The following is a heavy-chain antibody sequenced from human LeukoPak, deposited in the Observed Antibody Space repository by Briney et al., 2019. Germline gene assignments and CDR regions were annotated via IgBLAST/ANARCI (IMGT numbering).Heavy chain of an antibody. V-gene: IGHV1-2*02. CDR2: INPNSGGT. CDR3: ARVAKLGARFGWYIDL. CDR1: GYTFSDHY. D-gene: IGHD3-16*01. J-gene: IGHJ2*01. Sequence: ASVKVSCKASGYTFSDHYMHWMRQAPGQGPEWMGWINPNSGGTNFAQKFQGRVTMTRDTSISTTYLDLSGLRSDDTAVYYCARVAKLGARFGWYIDLWGRGTLVTVSS.